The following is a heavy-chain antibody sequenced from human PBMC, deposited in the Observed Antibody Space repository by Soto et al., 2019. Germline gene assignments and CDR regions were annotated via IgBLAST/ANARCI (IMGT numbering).Heavy chain of an antibody. V-gene: IGHV1-69*13. J-gene: IGHJ5*02. CDR1: GGTFSSYA. CDR2: IIPIFGTA. CDR3: ARVVSVPAAPSYNWFDP. D-gene: IGHD2-2*01. Sequence: SVKVSCKASGGTFSSYAISWVRQAPGQGLEWMGGIIPIFGTANYAQKLQGRVTITADESTSTAYMELSSLRSEDTAVYYCARVVSVPAAPSYNWFDPWGQGTLVTVSS.